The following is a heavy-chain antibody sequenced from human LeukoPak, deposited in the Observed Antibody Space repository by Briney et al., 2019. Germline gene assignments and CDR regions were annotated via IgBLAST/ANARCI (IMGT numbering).Heavy chain of an antibody. CDR3: ARLMVVPAPYTMDV. J-gene: IGHJ6*02. D-gene: IGHD2-15*01. CDR2: IYPGDSDT. V-gene: IGHV5-51*01. Sequence: KLGESLKISCKGSGYSFTSYWLAWVRQMPGKGLEWMGIIYPGDSDTTYSPSFQGQVTISADKSISTAYLQWSSLKASDTAMYYCARLMVVPAPYTMDVWGQGTTVTVSS. CDR1: GYSFTSYW.